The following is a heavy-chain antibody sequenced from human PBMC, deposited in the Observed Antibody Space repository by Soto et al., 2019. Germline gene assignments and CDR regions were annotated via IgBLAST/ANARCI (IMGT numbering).Heavy chain of an antibody. V-gene: IGHV4-39*01. J-gene: IGHJ3*02. Sequence: SESLSLACTVSGGSISSSSYYWGWIRQPPGKGLEWIGSIYYSGSTYYNPSLKSRVTISVDTSKNQFSLKLSSVTAADTAVYYCARPYVEMATILLDAFDIWGQGTMVTVSS. CDR1: GGSISSSSYY. CDR3: ARPYVEMATILLDAFDI. D-gene: IGHD5-12*01. CDR2: IYYSGST.